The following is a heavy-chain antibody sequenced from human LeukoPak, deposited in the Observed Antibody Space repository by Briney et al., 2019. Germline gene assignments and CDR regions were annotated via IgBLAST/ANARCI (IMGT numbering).Heavy chain of an antibody. CDR1: GGSFSGDY. V-gene: IGHV4-34*01. J-gene: IGHJ5*02. CDR2: INHSGRT. D-gene: IGHD3-10*01. Sequence: SETLSLTCAVYGGSFSGDYWSWIRQPPGKGLEWIGEINHSGRTNYNPSLKSRVTISVDTSKNQFSLKLSSVTAADTAVYYCARTYYYGSGSYRRPGPIQNWFDPWGQGTLVTVSS. CDR3: ARTYYYGSGSYRRPGPIQNWFDP.